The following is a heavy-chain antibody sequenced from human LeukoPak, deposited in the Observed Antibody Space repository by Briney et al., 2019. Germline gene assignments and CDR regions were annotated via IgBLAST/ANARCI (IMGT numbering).Heavy chain of an antibody. CDR2: INPSGGST. D-gene: IGHD6-13*01. CDR1: GYTFTSYG. J-gene: IGHJ3*02. V-gene: IGHV1-46*01. CDR3: AREKPYSSSWYLGAFDI. Sequence: ASVKVSCKASGYTFTSYGISWVRQAPGQGLEWMGIINPSGGSTSYAQKFQGRVTMTRDTSTSTVYMELSSLRSEDTAVYYCAREKPYSSSWYLGAFDIWGQGTMVTVSS.